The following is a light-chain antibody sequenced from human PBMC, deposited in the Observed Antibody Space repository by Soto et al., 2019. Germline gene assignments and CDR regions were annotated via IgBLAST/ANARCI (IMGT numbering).Light chain of an antibody. CDR1: SGLSNYA. CDR3: QTWGTGPWV. CDR2: LNSDGSH. J-gene: IGLJ3*02. Sequence: QSVLTQSPCASASLGASVKLTCTLSSGLSNYAIAWHQQQPEKGPRYLMKLNSDGSHSKGDGIPDRFSGSSSGAERYLTISSLQSEDEADYYCQTWGTGPWVFGGGTKLTVL. V-gene: IGLV4-69*01.